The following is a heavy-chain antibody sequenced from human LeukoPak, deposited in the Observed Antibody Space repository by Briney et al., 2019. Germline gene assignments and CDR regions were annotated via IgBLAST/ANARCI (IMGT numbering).Heavy chain of an antibody. Sequence: PGGSLRLSCAASGFTFSTSWMSWVRQAPGKGLEWVANIKQDGSEKYYVDSVKGRFTISRDNAKTSLYLQMNSLRVEDTAVYYCARGCSRYFVNWGQGTLVTVSS. J-gene: IGHJ4*02. CDR2: IKQDGSEK. CDR3: ARGCSRYFVN. V-gene: IGHV3-7*04. CDR1: GFTFSTSW. D-gene: IGHD3-9*01.